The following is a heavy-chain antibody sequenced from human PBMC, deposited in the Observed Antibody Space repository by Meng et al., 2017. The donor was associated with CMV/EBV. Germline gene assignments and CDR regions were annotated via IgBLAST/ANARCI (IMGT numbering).Heavy chain of an antibody. CDR3: ARADGYNQGSLDY. CDR2: IYSGGST. CDR1: GFTVSSNY. J-gene: IGHJ4*02. Sequence: GGSLRLSCAASGFTVSSNYMSWVRQAPGKGLEWVSVIYSGGSTYYADSVKGRFTISRDNSKNTLYLQMNSLRAEDTAVYYCARADGYNQGSLDYRGQGTLVTVSS. D-gene: IGHD5-24*01. V-gene: IGHV3-53*01.